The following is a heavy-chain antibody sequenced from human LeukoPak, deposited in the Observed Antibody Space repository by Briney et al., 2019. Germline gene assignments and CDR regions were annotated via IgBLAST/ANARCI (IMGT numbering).Heavy chain of an antibody. V-gene: IGHV4-59*01. CDR1: GGSISSYY. CDR3: ARSMVRGVIYGMDV. CDR2: IYYSGCT. Sequence: SETLSLTCTVSGGSISSYYWSWLRPPPRKGLAWIGYIYYSGCTNHNPSFKSRVTISVDPSKNQFSLKLSSVTAADTAVYYCARSMVRGVIYGMDVWGQGTTVTVAS. D-gene: IGHD3-10*01. J-gene: IGHJ6*02.